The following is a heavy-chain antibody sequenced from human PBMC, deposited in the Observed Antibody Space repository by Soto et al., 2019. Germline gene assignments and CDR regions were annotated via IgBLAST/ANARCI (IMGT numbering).Heavy chain of an antibody. CDR3: ARDAITAIRRNAFDI. D-gene: IGHD2-21*02. J-gene: IGHJ3*02. CDR2: ISSSSSSTI. V-gene: IGHV3-48*01. Sequence: GVLRLSCAASGFTFSSYSMNWFHQAPGTGLEWVSYISSSSSSTIYYADSVKGRFTISRDNAKNSLYLQMNSLRAEDAAVYYCARDAITAIRRNAFDIWGQGTMVTVSS. CDR1: GFTFSSYS.